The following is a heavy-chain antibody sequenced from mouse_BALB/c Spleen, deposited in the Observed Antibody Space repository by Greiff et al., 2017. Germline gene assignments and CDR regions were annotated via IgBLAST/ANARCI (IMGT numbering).Heavy chain of an antibody. CDR3: ARCYGNYYAMDY. D-gene: IGHD2-1*01. J-gene: IGHJ4*01. CDR2: ISYSGST. CDR1: GDSITSGY. Sequence: EVKLQESGPSLVKPSQTLSLTCSVTGDSITSGYWNWIRKFPGNKLEYMGYISYSGSTYYNPSLKSRISITRDTSKNQYYLQLNSVTTEDTATDYCARCYGNYYAMDYWGQGTSVTVSS. V-gene: IGHV3-8*02.